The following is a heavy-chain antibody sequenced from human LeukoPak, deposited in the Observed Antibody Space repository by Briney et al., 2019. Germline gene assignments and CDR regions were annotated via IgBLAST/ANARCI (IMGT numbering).Heavy chain of an antibody. D-gene: IGHD2-2*01. CDR2: IYYSGST. J-gene: IGHJ3*02. CDR1: GGSISSYY. CDR3: ASLVPAARSIIVAFDI. V-gene: IGHV4-59*08. Sequence: TSETLSLTCTVSGGSISSYYWSWIRQPPGKGLEWIGYIYYSGSTNYNPSLKSRVTISVVTSKNQFSLTLSSVTAPGTAVYYCASLVPAARSIIVAFDIWGQGTMVTVSS.